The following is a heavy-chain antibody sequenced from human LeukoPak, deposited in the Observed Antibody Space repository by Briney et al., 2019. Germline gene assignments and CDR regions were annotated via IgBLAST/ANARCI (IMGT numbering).Heavy chain of an antibody. CDR2: IKSKPDGGTI. D-gene: IGHD5-12*01. CDR1: GFTFSNAW. V-gene: IGHV3-15*01. Sequence: KLGGSLRLSCAASGFTFSNAWVSWVRQAPGKGLEWVGRIKSKPDGGTIDYAAPVKGRFTISRDDSKNTLYLQMKSLKTEDTAVYYCTTDYPNSGYETFDYWGQGTLVTVSS. CDR3: TTDYPNSGYETFDY. J-gene: IGHJ4*02.